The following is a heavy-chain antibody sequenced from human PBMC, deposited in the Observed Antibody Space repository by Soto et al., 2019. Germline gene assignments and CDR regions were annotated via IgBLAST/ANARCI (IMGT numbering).Heavy chain of an antibody. V-gene: IGHV5-51*01. CDR1: AYTFTTYW. Sequence: PGESLKISCKAAAYTFTTYWIDWVRQKPGKCLEWMGTIYPGDSDTRYSPSFQGQFTISADKSTSTAYLQWSSLKASDTAMYYCASALTGYSSGWYGIFDYWGQGTLVTVSS. J-gene: IGHJ4*02. D-gene: IGHD6-19*01. CDR2: IYPGDSDT. CDR3: ASALTGYSSGWYGIFDY.